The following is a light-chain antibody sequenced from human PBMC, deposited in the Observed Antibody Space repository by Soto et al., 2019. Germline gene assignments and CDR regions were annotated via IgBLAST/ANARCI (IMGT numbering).Light chain of an antibody. Sequence: DVVMTQSPLSLPVTLGQPASISCRSSQGLVSSDGTTYLSWFHQRPGQCPRRLIYRISNWDSGVPDRFSGSGSGTDFTLKISRVEADDVGLYYCMQATHWPYTFGQGTNLEIK. V-gene: IGKV2D-30*01. J-gene: IGKJ2*01. CDR3: MQATHWPYT. CDR2: RIS. CDR1: QGLVSSDGTTY.